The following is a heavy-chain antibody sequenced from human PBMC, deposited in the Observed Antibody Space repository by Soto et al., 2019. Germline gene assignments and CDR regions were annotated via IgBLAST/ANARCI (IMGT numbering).Heavy chain of an antibody. J-gene: IGHJ4*02. CDR2: IKQDGSEK. V-gene: IGHV3-7*05. D-gene: IGHD3-3*01. CDR3: ARDRAADYWSGSLSHVY. Sequence: EVQLVESGGGLVQPGGSLRLSCAASGFTFSSYWMSWVRQAPGKGLEWVANIKQDGSEKYYVDSVKGRFTISRDSAKNSLYLQMNSLTTEETAVNHCARDRAADYWSGSLSHVYWGQRALVTVSS. CDR1: GFTFSSYW.